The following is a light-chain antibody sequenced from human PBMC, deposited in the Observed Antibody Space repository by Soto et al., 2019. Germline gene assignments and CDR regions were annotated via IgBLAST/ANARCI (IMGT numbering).Light chain of an antibody. Sequence: QSALTQPASVSGSPGQSMTISCTGTSRDVGSYNLVSWYQQHPGKAPKLMIYEVSKRPSGVSNRFSGSKSGNTASLTISGLQAEDEADYYCCSYAGSSTLWVFGGGTKLTVL. CDR2: EVS. CDR3: CSYAGSSTLWV. J-gene: IGLJ3*02. CDR1: SRDVGSYNL. V-gene: IGLV2-23*02.